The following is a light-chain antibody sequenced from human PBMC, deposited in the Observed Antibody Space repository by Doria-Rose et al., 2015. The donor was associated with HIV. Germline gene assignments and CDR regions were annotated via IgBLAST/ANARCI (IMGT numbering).Light chain of an antibody. CDR1: QSLLYTSKNY. CDR2: WAS. V-gene: IGKV4-1*01. J-gene: IGKJ3*01. CDR3: QQYYDTPS. Sequence: TQSPESLGMSLGERATLNCKPNQSLLYTSKNYLAWYQQKPGQLPKLLIYWASTRQSGVPARFSGSGSGTDFTLTISSLEAEDVAVYYCQQYYDTPSFGPGTTVDIK.